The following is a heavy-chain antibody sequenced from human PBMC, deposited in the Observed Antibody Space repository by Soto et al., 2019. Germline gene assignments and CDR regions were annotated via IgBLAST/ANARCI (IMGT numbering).Heavy chain of an antibody. D-gene: IGHD5-18*01. CDR1: GFTFSSYA. CDR3: ARDQPGYSYGYGLGY. V-gene: IGHV3-21*01. Sequence: GGSLRLSCAASGFTFSSYAVHWVRQAPGKGLEWVSSISSSSSYIYYADSVKGRFTISRDNAKNSLYLQMNSLRAEDTAVYYCARDQPGYSYGYGLGYWGQGTLVTSPQ. J-gene: IGHJ4*02. CDR2: ISSSSSYI.